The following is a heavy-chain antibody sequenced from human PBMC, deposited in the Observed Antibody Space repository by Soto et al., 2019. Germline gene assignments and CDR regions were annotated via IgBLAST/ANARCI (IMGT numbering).Heavy chain of an antibody. V-gene: IGHV3-15*01. J-gene: IGHJ4*02. Sequence: GESLKISCAASGFTFSNAWMSWVRQAPGKGLEWVGRIKSKTDGGTTDYAAPVKGRFTISRDDSKNTLYLQMNSLKTEDTAVYYCTTVFEQLVRTVDYWGQGTLVTVSS. CDR1: GFTFSNAW. D-gene: IGHD6-6*01. CDR3: TTVFEQLVRTVDY. CDR2: IKSKTDGGTT.